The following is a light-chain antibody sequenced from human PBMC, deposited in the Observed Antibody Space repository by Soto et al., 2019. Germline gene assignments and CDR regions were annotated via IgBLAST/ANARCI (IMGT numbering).Light chain of an antibody. CDR1: SSYIRTNA. V-gene: IGLV1-44*01. CDR3: GAWDDSLNAYV. Sequence: QSVLTQPPSASGTPGQRVTISCSGSSSYIRTNAVNWFKQLPGTAPKLLIYSNEQRPSGVPDRFSGSKSGNSASLVISGLQSEDEANYYCGAWDDSLNAYVFGSGTKLTVL. CDR2: SNE. J-gene: IGLJ1*01.